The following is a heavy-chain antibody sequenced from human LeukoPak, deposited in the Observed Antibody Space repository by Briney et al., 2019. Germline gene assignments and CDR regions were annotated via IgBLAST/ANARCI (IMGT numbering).Heavy chain of an antibody. CDR1: GFTFSSYA. CDR2: ISGSGGST. D-gene: IGHD3-22*01. V-gene: IGHV3-23*01. CDR3: AKDPDSSGYYIDY. J-gene: IGHJ4*02. Sequence: PGGSLRLPCAASGFTFSSYAMSWVCQAPGKGLEWVSAISGSGGSTYYADSVKGRFTISRDNSKNTLYLQMNSLRAEDTAVYYCAKDPDSSGYYIDYWGQGTLVTVSS.